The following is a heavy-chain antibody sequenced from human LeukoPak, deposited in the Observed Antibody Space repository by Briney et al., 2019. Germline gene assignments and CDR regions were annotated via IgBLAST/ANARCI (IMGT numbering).Heavy chain of an antibody. CDR3: ARTGGYDFWSGYYPYMDV. J-gene: IGHJ6*03. Sequence: GASVKVSCKASGYTFTGYYMHWVRQAPGQGLEWMGWINPNSGGTNYAQKFQGRVTMTRDTSISTAYMELSRLRSDDTAVYYCARTGGYDFWSGYYPYMDVWGKGTTVTVSS. V-gene: IGHV1-2*02. CDR2: INPNSGGT. D-gene: IGHD3-3*01. CDR1: GYTFTGYY.